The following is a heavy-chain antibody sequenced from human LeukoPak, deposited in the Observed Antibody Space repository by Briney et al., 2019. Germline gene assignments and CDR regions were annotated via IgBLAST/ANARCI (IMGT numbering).Heavy chain of an antibody. D-gene: IGHD6-6*01. Sequence: PGGSLRLSCAASGFSFSRYGMHWVRQAPGKGLEWVSFIRYDGNNKNYADSVKGRFTISRDNSKNTLHLQLNSLRAEDTAVYYCARVSAVAARRGAFDYWGQGTLVTVSS. CDR3: ARVSAVAARRGAFDY. CDR1: GFSFSRYG. J-gene: IGHJ4*02. V-gene: IGHV3-30*02. CDR2: IRYDGNNK.